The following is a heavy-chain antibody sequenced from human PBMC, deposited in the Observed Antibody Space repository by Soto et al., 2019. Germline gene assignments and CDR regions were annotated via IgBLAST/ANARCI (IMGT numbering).Heavy chain of an antibody. V-gene: IGHV3-23*01. CDR1: GFTFSSYA. J-gene: IGHJ5*02. Sequence: GSLRLSCAASGFTFSSYAMSWVRQAPGKGLEWVSAISGSGGSTYYADSVKGRFTISRDNSKNTLYLQMNSLRAEDTAVYYCAKAGIAVARWYNWFDPWGQGTLVTAPQ. CDR3: AKAGIAVARWYNWFDP. CDR2: ISGSGGST. D-gene: IGHD6-19*01.